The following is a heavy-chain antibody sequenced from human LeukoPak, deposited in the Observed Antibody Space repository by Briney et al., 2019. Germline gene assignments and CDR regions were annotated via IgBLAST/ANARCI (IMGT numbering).Heavy chain of an antibody. CDR2: IVVGSGNT. CDR1: GFTFTSSA. V-gene: IGHV1-58*02. J-gene: IGHJ6*02. Sequence: SVKVSCKASGFTFTSSAMQWVRQARGQRLEWIGWIVVGSGNTNYAQKFQERVTITRDMSTSTAYMELSSLRSEDTAVYYCAADGGLYCSSTSCYGGAYYYYYGMDVWGQGATVTVSS. D-gene: IGHD2-2*01. CDR3: AADGGLYCSSTSCYGGAYYYYYGMDV.